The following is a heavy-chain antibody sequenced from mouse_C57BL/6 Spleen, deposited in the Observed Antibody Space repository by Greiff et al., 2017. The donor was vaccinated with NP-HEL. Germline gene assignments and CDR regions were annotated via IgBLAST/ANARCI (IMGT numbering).Heavy chain of an antibody. CDR3: AKPFSTTVVATRYAMDD. D-gene: IGHD1-1*01. V-gene: IGHV1-26*01. J-gene: IGHJ4*01. Sequence: EVQLQQSGPELVKPGASVKISCKASGYTFTDYYMNWVKQSHGKSLEWIGDINPNNGGTSYNQKFKGKAKLTVDKSSSTAYMELRSLTSEDSAVYYCAKPFSTTVVATRYAMDDWGKGTSVTVSS. CDR2: INPNNGGT. CDR1: GYTFTDYY.